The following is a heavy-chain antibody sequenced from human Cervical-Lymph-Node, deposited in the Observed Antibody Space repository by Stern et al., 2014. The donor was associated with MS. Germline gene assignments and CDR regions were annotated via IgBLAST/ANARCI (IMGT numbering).Heavy chain of an antibody. V-gene: IGHV4-59*01. Sequence: VQLEESGPGLVTPSETLSLTCTVYGGSFNHYYWSWIRQPPGKGMAWVGHIYQAGSTKYNPSLKSRVTISLHTAKKQFSLRLTSVTAADTAVYYCARVDDCSGGTCFSTSWFDPWGQGTLVTVSS. CDR1: GGSFNHYY. CDR2: IYQAGST. CDR3: ARVDDCSGGTCFSTSWFDP. D-gene: IGHD2-15*01. J-gene: IGHJ5*02.